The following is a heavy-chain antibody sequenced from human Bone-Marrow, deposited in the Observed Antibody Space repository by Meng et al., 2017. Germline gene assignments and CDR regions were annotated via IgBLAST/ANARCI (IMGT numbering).Heavy chain of an antibody. V-gene: IGHV4-34*01. CDR2: IHHSGSP. CDR3: ARANVNYGVVDP. CDR1: GGSFSGYY. D-gene: IGHD3-10*01. Sequence: LKQCVVGLLKPWATLYLTGAVYGGSFSGYYWTCSHHHPGKGLEWIGEIHHSGSPNDTPSRKSRVTISVDTSKNQFSLKLSSVTAADTAVYYCARANVNYGVVDPWGQGTLVTVSS. J-gene: IGHJ5*02.